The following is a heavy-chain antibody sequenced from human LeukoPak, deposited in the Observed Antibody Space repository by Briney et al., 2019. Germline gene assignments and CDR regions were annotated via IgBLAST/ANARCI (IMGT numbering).Heavy chain of an antibody. J-gene: IGHJ3*02. D-gene: IGHD3-22*01. CDR3: ARGYPAPYYYDSSPDAFDI. Sequence: SETLSLTCTVSGGSISSYYWSWIRQPPGKGLEWIGYIYYSGSTNYNPSLKSQVTISVDTSKNQFSLKLSSVTAADTAVYYCARGYPAPYYYDSSPDAFDIWGQGTMVTVSS. CDR1: GGSISSYY. CDR2: IYYSGST. V-gene: IGHV4-59*01.